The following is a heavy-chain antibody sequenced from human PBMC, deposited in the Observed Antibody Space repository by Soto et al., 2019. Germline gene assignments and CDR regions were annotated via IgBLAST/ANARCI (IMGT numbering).Heavy chain of an antibody. CDR1: GGSINIGGHY. V-gene: IGHV4-31*03. D-gene: IGHD2-21*02. Sequence: SETLSLTCTVSGGSINIGGHYWSWIRQRPWNGLEWIVYVYYTGSTYYNPSLRSRVTISVDTSKNQFSLYLRSVTAADTAVYYCAKDPSPQPTTVVTPGWFDPWGQGTLVTVSS. J-gene: IGHJ5*02. CDR3: AKDPSPQPTTVVTPGWFDP. CDR2: VYYTGST.